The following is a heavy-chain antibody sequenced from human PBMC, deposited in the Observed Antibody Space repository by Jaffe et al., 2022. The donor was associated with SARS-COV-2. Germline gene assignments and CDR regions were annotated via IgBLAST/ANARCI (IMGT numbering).Heavy chain of an antibody. Sequence: EVQLVESGGGLVQPGGSLRLSCAASGFTFSSYWMSWVRQAPGKGLEWVANIKQDGSEKYYVDSVKGRFTISRDNAKNSLYLQMNSLRAEDTAVYYCASWIFGGRGYYYGMDVWGQGTTVTVSS. CDR1: GFTFSSYW. D-gene: IGHD3-3*01. CDR3: ASWIFGGRGYYYGMDV. CDR2: IKQDGSEK. J-gene: IGHJ6*02. V-gene: IGHV3-7*01.